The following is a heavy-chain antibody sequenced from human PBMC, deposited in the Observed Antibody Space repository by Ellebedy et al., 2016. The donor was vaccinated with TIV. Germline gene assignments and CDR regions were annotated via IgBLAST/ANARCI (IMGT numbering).Heavy chain of an antibody. J-gene: IGHJ4*02. CDR3: AKVAGDCSSASCYYDY. Sequence: GESLKISCAASGFTFSNYAMTWVRQAPGKGLEWVSTISGGGGSIYYADSVKGRFTISRDKSKNTLYLQLNSLRAEDQAVYYCAKVAGDCSSASCYYDYWGQGTLVTVSS. V-gene: IGHV3-23*01. CDR1: GFTFSNYA. D-gene: IGHD2-2*01. CDR2: ISGGGGSI.